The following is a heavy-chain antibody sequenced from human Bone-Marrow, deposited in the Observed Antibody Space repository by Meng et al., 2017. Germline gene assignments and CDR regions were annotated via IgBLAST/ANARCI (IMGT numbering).Heavy chain of an antibody. CDR1: GGTFNSYS. Sequence: SVKVSCKASGGTFNSYSITWVRQAPGQGLEWMGGIIPIFGTTNYAQKFQGRVTITADKSTSTAYMELSSLRSEDTAVFYCARGYDSSGYYYDAYYFDYWGQGTLVTVSS. CDR2: IIPIFGTT. J-gene: IGHJ4*02. D-gene: IGHD3-22*01. V-gene: IGHV1-69*06. CDR3: ARGYDSSGYYYDAYYFDY.